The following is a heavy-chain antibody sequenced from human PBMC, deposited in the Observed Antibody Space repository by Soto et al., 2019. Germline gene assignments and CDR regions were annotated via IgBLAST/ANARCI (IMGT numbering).Heavy chain of an antibody. CDR2: ISAYNGNT. CDR1: GYTFTSYC. D-gene: IGHD3-10*01. J-gene: IGHJ6*03. CDR3: ARDGDPTTMVRGVIITPYYYYYMDV. V-gene: IGHV1-18*01. Sequence: ASVKVSCKASGYTFTSYCISWVRQAPGQGLEWMGWISAYNGNTNYAQKLQGRVTMTTDTSTSTAYMELRSLRSDDTAVYYCARDGDPTTMVRGVIITPYYYYYMDVWGKGTTVTVSS.